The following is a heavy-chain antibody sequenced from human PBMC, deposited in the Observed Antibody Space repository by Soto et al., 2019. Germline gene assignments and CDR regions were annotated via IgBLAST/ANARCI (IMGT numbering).Heavy chain of an antibody. CDR3: AKDPSYGSGSYYYYYYGMDA. CDR2: ISGSGGST. Sequence: EVQVLESGGGLVQPGGSLRLSCAASGFTFSSYAMSWVRQAPGKGLEWVSAISGSGGSTYHADSVRGRFTISRDNSKNTLYLQMNSLRAEDTAVYYCAKDPSYGSGSYYYYYYGMDAWGQGTTVTVSS. CDR1: GFTFSSYA. V-gene: IGHV3-23*01. D-gene: IGHD3-10*01. J-gene: IGHJ6*02.